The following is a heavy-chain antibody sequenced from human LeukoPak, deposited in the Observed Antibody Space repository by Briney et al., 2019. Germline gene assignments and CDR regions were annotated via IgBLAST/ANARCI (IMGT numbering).Heavy chain of an antibody. CDR1: GYSISSGYY. D-gene: IGHD3-16*01. Sequence: SETLSLTCTVSGYSISSGYYWGWIRQPPGKGLEWIGSIYHSGSTYYNSSLESRVTISVDTSKNQFSLKLSSVTAADTAVYYCARGLRTYYHDSSASSGDYWGQGTLVTVSS. V-gene: IGHV4-38-2*02. J-gene: IGHJ4*01. CDR2: IYHSGST. CDR3: ARGLRTYYHDSSASSGDY.